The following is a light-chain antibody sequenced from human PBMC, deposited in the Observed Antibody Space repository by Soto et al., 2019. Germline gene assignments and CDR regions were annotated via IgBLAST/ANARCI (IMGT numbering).Light chain of an antibody. CDR2: LNNDGSH. CDR1: SGHSSYA. CDR3: QSYDSSLTLYV. Sequence: QPVLTQSPSASASLGASVKLTCTLSSGHSSYAIAWHQKQPGKGPRYLMDLNNDGSHTKGDGIPDRFSGSSSGAERYLIISSLQSEDEADYYCQSYDSSLTLYVFGTGTKVTVL. J-gene: IGLJ1*01. V-gene: IGLV4-69*01.